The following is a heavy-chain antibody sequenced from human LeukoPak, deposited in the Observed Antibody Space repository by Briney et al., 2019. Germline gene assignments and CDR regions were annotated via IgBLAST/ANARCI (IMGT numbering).Heavy chain of an antibody. D-gene: IGHD4-17*01. Sequence: PSETLSLTCAVYGGSFSGYYWSWIRQPPGKGLEWIGEINHSGSTNYNPSLKSRVTISVDTSKNQFSLKLSSVTAADTAVYYCARAAVTTLGQVDYWGQGTLVTVSS. CDR1: GGSFSGYY. J-gene: IGHJ4*02. V-gene: IGHV4-34*01. CDR3: ARAAVTTLGQVDY. CDR2: INHSGST.